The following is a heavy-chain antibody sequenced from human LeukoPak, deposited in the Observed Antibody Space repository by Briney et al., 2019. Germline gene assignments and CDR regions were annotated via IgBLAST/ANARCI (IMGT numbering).Heavy chain of an antibody. Sequence: GSLRLFCAASGFSFSSYAMSWVRQAPGKGLEWVPGISGSGGSTNYADSVNGRFTISRDNSKNTLYLQMNSLRAEDTAVYYCANGFSSGYLFWGQGTLVTVSS. V-gene: IGHV3-23*01. CDR1: GFSFSSYA. J-gene: IGHJ4*02. D-gene: IGHD6-19*01. CDR2: ISGSGGST. CDR3: ANGFSSGYLF.